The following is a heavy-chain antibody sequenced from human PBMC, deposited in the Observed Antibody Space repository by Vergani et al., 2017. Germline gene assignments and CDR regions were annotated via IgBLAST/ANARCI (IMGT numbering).Heavy chain of an antibody. CDR2: IYYSGST. V-gene: IGHV4-39*01. Sequence: QLQLQESGPGLVKPSETLSLTCTVSGGSISSSSYYWGWIRQPPGKGLEWIGSIYYSGSTYYNPSLRSRVTISVDTSKNQVSLKLSSLTAADTAVYYCARGKSGSGSYYPDADNWFDPWGQGTLVTVSS. CDR1: GGSISSSSYY. J-gene: IGHJ5*02. CDR3: ARGKSGSGSYYPDADNWFDP. D-gene: IGHD3-10*01.